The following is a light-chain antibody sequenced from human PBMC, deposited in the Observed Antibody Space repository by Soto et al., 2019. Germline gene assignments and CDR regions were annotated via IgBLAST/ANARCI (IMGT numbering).Light chain of an antibody. Sequence: EIVLTQSPCTLSLSTGERATLSCRASQSVSSSYLAWYQQKPGQAPRLLIYGASSRATGIPDRFSGSGSGTDFTLTISSLQSEDFAVYYCQQYNNWPITFGQGTRLEIK. CDR2: GAS. CDR3: QQYNNWPIT. J-gene: IGKJ5*01. CDR1: QSVSSSY. V-gene: IGKV3-20*01.